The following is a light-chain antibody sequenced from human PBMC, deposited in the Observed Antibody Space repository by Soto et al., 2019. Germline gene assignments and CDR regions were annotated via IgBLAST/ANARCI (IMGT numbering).Light chain of an antibody. CDR1: QTVNAR. V-gene: IGKV1-5*01. CDR2: DAT. Sequence: DIQMIQSPSTLSASLGDRVTITCRASQTVNARLAWYQHKPGNAAKPMIYDATSLESGVPARFSGSGSGTEFILTISSLQPDDVGTYYCQQYNTHSGTFGQGTKVDIK. CDR3: QQYNTHSGT. J-gene: IGKJ1*01.